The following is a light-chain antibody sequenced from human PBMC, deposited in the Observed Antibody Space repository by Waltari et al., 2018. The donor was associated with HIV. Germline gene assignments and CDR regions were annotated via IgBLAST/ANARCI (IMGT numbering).Light chain of an antibody. CDR1: TATFGRRV. J-gene: IGLJ2*01. CDR2: SND. Sequence: QSALTQPPSVSGTPGQRVTISCSGSTATFGRRVMNWYQEVPGAAPRLLIYSNDPRPSGVPDRFSGSKSGSSGSLAISGLQSEDEAIYYWAIWDDSVIDVLFGGGTRLTVL. V-gene: IGLV1-44*01. CDR3: AIWDDSVIDVL.